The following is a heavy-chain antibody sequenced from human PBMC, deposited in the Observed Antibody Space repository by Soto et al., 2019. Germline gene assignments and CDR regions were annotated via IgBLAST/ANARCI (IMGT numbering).Heavy chain of an antibody. V-gene: IGHV3-23*01. CDR1: GFTFSSYA. Sequence: EVQLLESGGGLVQPGGSLRLSCAASGFTFSSYAMSWVRQAPGKGLEWVSTISGSGGGTYYADSVKGRFTISRDNSKNTLYLQMNSLRAEDTAVYYCAKDNRGTNYYYYYMDVWGKGTTVTVSS. CDR2: ISGSGGGT. CDR3: AKDNRGTNYYYYYMDV. D-gene: IGHD3-16*01. J-gene: IGHJ6*03.